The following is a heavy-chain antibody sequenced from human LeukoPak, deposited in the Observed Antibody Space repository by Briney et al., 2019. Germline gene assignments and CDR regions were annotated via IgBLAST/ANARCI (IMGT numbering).Heavy chain of an antibody. CDR1: GFSFSTYN. CDR3: ALYGAYFAF. D-gene: IGHD4-17*01. J-gene: IGHJ4*01. CDR2: ISFDGKTD. V-gene: IGHV3-30*03. Sequence: GGSLRLSCAGSGFSFSTYNMNWVRQVPGKGLEWVAVISFDGKTDTYADSVKGRFTISKDFSTNTLYLDMNTVRPDDTAVYYCALYGAYFAFWGHGTLVTVSS.